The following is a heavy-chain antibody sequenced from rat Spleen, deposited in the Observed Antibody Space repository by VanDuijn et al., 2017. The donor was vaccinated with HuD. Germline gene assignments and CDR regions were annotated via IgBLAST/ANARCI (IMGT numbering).Heavy chain of an antibody. CDR2: ISTSGSRT. CDR3: ATGSSFAY. V-gene: IGHV5-46*01. J-gene: IGHJ3*01. CDR1: GFTFSNFP. Sequence: EVQLVESGGGLVQPGRSMKLSCAASGFTFSNFPMAWVRQTPTKGLEWVATISTSGSRTYYPDSVKGRFTISRDNAKSSLYLQMNSLKSEDTATYYCATGSSFAYWGQGTLVTVSS.